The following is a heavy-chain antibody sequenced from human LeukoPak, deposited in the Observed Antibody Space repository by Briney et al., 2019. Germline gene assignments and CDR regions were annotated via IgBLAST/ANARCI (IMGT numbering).Heavy chain of an antibody. CDR2: ISGSGGST. J-gene: IGHJ5*02. V-gene: IGHV3-23*01. CDR1: GFTFSRYA. D-gene: IGHD3-22*01. CDR3: AKSPRSGYYSTNWFDP. Sequence: GGSLRLSCAASGFTFSRYAMSWVRQAPGKGLEWVSAISGSGGSTYYADSVKGRFTISRDNSKNTLYLQMNSLRAEDTAVYYCAKSPRSGYYSTNWFDPWGQGTLVTVSS.